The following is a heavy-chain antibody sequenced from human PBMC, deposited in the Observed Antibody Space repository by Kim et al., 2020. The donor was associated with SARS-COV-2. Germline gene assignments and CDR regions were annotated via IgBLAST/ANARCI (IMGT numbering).Heavy chain of an antibody. CDR1: GYTFTGYY. V-gene: IGHV1-2*02. J-gene: IGHJ4*02. CDR2: INPNSGGT. Sequence: ASVKVSCKASGYTFTGYYMHWVRQAPGQGLEWMGWINPNSGGTNYAQKFQGRVTMTRDTSISTAYMELSRLRSDDTAVYYCARASTGYCSSTSCYTGWGQGTLVTVSS. CDR3: ARASTGYCSSTSCYTG. D-gene: IGHD2-2*02.